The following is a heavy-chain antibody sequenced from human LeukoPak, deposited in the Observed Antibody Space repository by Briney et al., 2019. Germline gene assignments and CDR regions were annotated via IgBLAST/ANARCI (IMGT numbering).Heavy chain of an antibody. Sequence: QSGGSLRLSCAASGFTFSSYAMHWVRQAPGKGLEWVAVISYDGSNKYYADSVKGRFTISRDNSKNTLCLQMNSLRAEDTAVYYCASHFGPGKYYDIFQSTYYFDYWGQGTLVTVSS. D-gene: IGHD3-22*01. CDR3: ASHFGPGKYYDIFQSTYYFDY. CDR2: ISYDGSNK. V-gene: IGHV3-30-3*01. J-gene: IGHJ4*02. CDR1: GFTFSSYA.